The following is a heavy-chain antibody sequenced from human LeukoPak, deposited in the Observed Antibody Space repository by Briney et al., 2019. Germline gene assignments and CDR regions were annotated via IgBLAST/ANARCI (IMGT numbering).Heavy chain of an antibody. J-gene: IGHJ4*02. CDR1: GFTFSDYY. V-gene: IGHV3-11*04. CDR2: ISSSSSTI. Sequence: PGGSLRLSCAASGFTFSDYYMSWIRQAPGKGLEWVSYISSSSSTIYYADSVKGRFTISRDNAKNSLYLQMNSLRAEDTAVYYCARDPPGIAVAGGGAKADYWGQGTLVTVSS. CDR3: ARDPPGIAVAGGGAKADY. D-gene: IGHD6-19*01.